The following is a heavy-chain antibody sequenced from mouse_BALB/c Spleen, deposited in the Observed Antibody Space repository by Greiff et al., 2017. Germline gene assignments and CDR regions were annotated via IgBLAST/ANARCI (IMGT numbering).Heavy chain of an antibody. J-gene: IGHJ2*01. CDR3: ARGGLDY. CDR1: GFTFSSFG. CDR2: ISSGSSTI. Sequence: DVHLVESGGGLVQPGGSRKLSCAASGFTFSSFGMHWVRQAPEKGLEWVAYISSGSSTIYYADTVKGRFTISRDNPKNTLFLQMTSLRSEDTAMYYCARGGLDYWGQGTTLTVSS. V-gene: IGHV5-17*02.